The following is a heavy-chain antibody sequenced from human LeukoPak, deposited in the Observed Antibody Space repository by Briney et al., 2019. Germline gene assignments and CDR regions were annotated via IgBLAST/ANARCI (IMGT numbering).Heavy chain of an antibody. Sequence: QPGRSLRLSCAASGFTFSSYGMHWARQAPGKGLEWVAVIWYDGSNKYYADSVKGRFTISRDNSKNTLYLQMNSLRAEDTAVYYCASGEGAVAGTGSYFDYWGQGTLVTVSS. D-gene: IGHD6-19*01. CDR1: GFTFSSYG. V-gene: IGHV3-33*01. CDR2: IWYDGSNK. CDR3: ASGEGAVAGTGSYFDY. J-gene: IGHJ4*02.